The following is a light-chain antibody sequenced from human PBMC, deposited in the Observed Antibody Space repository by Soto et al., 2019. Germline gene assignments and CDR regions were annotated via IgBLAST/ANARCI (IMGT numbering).Light chain of an antibody. CDR2: GAS. V-gene: IGKV3-20*01. J-gene: IGKJ1*01. CDR1: QSVSSSY. CDR3: QQYGSSPWT. Sequence: EIVLTQSPGTLSLSPGERATLSCRASQSVSSSYLAWYQQKPGQAPRLLIYGASSRATGIPDRFSGSWSGTDFTLIISRLDDEYVALYYCQQYGSSPWTFGQGTKVEIK.